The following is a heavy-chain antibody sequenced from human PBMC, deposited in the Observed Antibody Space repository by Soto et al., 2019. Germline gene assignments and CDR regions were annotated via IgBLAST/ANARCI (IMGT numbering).Heavy chain of an antibody. CDR3: ARDLQYSRLFYGMDV. D-gene: IGHD6-13*01. CDR2: IYYSGST. V-gene: IGHV4-59*12. J-gene: IGHJ6*02. Sequence: LSLTCTVSGGSISSYYWSWIRQPPGKGLEWIGYIYYSGSTYYNPSLKSRVTISVDTSKNQFSLKLSSVTAADTAVYYCARDLQYSRLFYGMDVWGQGTTVTVSS. CDR1: GGSISSYY.